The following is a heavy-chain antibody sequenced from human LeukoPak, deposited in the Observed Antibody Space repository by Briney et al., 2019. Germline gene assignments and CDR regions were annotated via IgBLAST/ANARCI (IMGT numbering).Heavy chain of an antibody. D-gene: IGHD5-18*01. CDR1: GFSFVIDW. CDR2: IKHDGSVE. Sequence: PGGSLRLSCAASGFSFVIDWMRSVCQAPREGPEWVANIKHDGSVEHYLHSVKGRFPITRDNPKNSLILHMTSRRAQDTAVYYCARWAEVTDYWGQGTLVTVSS. V-gene: IGHV3-7*01. J-gene: IGHJ4*02. CDR3: ARWAEVTDY.